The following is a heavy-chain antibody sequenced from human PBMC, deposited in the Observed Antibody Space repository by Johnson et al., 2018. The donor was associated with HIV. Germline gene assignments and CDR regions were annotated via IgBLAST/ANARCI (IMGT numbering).Heavy chain of an antibody. Sequence: VTLVESGGGLVQPGGSLRLSCEASGFTFSSYWMSWVRQAPGKGLEWVANIKQDGSEKYYVDSVKGRFTISRDNAKNLLYLQMNSLRAEDTTVFYCARTSEWATYQDAFDIWGQGTMVTVSS. J-gene: IGHJ3*02. D-gene: IGHD1-26*01. CDR3: ARTSEWATYQDAFDI. CDR2: IKQDGSEK. V-gene: IGHV3-7*05. CDR1: GFTFSSYW.